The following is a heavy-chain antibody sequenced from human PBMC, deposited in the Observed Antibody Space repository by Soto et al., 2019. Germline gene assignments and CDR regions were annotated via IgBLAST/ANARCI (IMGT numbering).Heavy chain of an antibody. V-gene: IGHV1-69*02. J-gene: IGHJ1*01. Sequence: QVQLVQSGAEVKKPRTSVKVSCKASGGTFSSYTISWVRQAPGQGLEWMGRIIPILGIANYAQKFQGRVTITADKSTSTAYMERSSLRSEDTAVYYCAISTGDYYDSSGGMAYFQHWGQGTLVTVSS. CDR3: AISTGDYYDSSGGMAYFQH. CDR1: GGTFSSYT. D-gene: IGHD3-22*01. CDR2: IIPILGIA.